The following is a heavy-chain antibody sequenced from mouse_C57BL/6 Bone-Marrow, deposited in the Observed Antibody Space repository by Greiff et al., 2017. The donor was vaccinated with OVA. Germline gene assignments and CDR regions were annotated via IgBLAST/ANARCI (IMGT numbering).Heavy chain of an antibody. CDR1: GYTFTSYW. J-gene: IGHJ4*01. CDR3: ARYSNYEGYYAMDY. D-gene: IGHD2-5*01. V-gene: IGHV1-64*01. Sequence: QVQLQQPGAELVKPGASVKLSCKASGYTFTSYWMHWVKQRPGQGLEWIGMIHPNSGSTNYNEKFKRKAKLTVENSSSPAYMQLSSLTSEDSAVYYCARYSNYEGYYAMDYWGQGTSVTVSS. CDR2: IHPNSGST.